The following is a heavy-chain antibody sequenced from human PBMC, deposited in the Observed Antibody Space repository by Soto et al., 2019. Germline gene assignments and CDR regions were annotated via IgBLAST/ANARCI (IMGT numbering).Heavy chain of an antibody. CDR3: VRLIGNSCLDS. V-gene: IGHV6-1*01. CDR1: VAKIPTNSAT. J-gene: IGHJ5*01. Sequence: SQTLWLTATISVAKIPTNSATWEGIRKPPSRGLEGVGRTYYRSKRYNDDAGSVKGRITINPDTPTNQCSLQLNSVTPYGTAVYYCVRLIGNSCLDSWGRGTLVTVSS. CDR2: TYYRSKRYN. D-gene: IGHD2-8*01.